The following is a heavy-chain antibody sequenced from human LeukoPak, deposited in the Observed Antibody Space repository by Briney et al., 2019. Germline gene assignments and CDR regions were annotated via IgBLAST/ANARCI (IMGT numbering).Heavy chain of an antibody. J-gene: IGHJ4*02. D-gene: IGHD2-15*01. CDR2: ISYDGSNK. V-gene: IGHV3-30*04. Sequence: GGSLRLSCAASGFTFSSYAMHWVRQAPGKGLEWVAVISYDGSNKYYADSVKGRFTISRDNSKNTLYLQMNSLRAEDTALYYCAKDRSSCSGGSCYPQLTYWGQGTLVTVSS. CDR1: GFTFSSYA. CDR3: AKDRSSCSGGSCYPQLTY.